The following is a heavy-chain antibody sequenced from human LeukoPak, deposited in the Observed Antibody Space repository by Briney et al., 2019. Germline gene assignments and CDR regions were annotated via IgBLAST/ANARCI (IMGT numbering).Heavy chain of an antibody. D-gene: IGHD3-9*01. CDR2: ISYDGSNK. CDR1: GFTFSSYA. J-gene: IGHJ3*02. V-gene: IGHV3-30-3*01. CDR3: ARPVLRYFDWSDAFDI. Sequence: GGSLRLSCAASGFTFSSYAMHWVRQAPGKGLEWVAVISYDGSNKYYADSVKGRFTISRDNSKNTLYLQMNSLRAEDTAVYYCARPVLRYFDWSDAFDIWGQGTMVTVSP.